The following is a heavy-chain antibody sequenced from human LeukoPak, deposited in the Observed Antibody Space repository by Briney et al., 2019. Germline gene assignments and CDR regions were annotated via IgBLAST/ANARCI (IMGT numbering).Heavy chain of an antibody. J-gene: IGHJ4*02. V-gene: IGHV4-38-2*02. CDR1: GYSISSGYY. Sequence: PSETLSLTCAVSGYSISSGYYWGWIRQPPGKGLEWIGSIYHSGSTYYNPSLKSRVTISVDTSKNQFSLKLSSVTAADTAVYYCAREGGRVPAAYFDYWGQGTLVTVSS. CDR2: IYHSGST. D-gene: IGHD2-2*01. CDR3: AREGGRVPAAYFDY.